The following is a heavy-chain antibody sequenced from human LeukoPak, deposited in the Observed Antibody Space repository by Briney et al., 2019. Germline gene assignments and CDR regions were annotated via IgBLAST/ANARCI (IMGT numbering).Heavy chain of an antibody. CDR2: VYYSGST. Sequence: KPSETLSLTCTVSGGSISSYYLSWIRQPPGRGLEWIGYVYYSGSTNYNPSLKSRVTISIDTSKNQFSLKLSSVTAADTAVYYCARDPRRFGELPPGAFDIWGQGTMVTVSS. CDR1: GGSISSYY. D-gene: IGHD3-10*01. CDR3: ARDPRRFGELPPGAFDI. J-gene: IGHJ3*02. V-gene: IGHV4-59*01.